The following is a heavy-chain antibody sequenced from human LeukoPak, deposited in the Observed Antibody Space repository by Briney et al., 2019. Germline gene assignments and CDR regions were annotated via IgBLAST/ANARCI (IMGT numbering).Heavy chain of an antibody. CDR1: GGTFSSYA. CDR2: IIPIFGTA. Sequence: ASVKVSCKASGGTFSSYAISWVRLAPGQGLEWMGGIIPIFGTANYAQKFQGRVTITADESTSTAYMELSSLRSEDTAVYYCARTAQQLVEGDAFDIWGQGTMVTVSS. CDR3: ARTAQQLVEGDAFDI. V-gene: IGHV1-69*13. J-gene: IGHJ3*02. D-gene: IGHD6-13*01.